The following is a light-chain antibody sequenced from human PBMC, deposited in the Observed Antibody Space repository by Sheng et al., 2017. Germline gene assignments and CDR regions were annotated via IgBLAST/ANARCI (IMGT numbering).Light chain of an antibody. V-gene: IGKV1-12*01. J-gene: IGKJ4*01. CDR2: AAS. CDR3: QQTDSFPLT. Sequence: DIQMTQSPSSVSASVGDRITITCRASQGILTWIAWYQQKPGRAPQLLIYAASSLQSGVPSRFSGSGSGTDFTLTITSLQPEDFATYYCQQTDSFPLTFGGGTQVEIK. CDR1: QGILTW.